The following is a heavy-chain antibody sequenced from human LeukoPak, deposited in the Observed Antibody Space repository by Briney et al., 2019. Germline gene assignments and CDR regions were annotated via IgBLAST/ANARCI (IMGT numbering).Heavy chain of an antibody. V-gene: IGHV7-4-1*02. J-gene: IGHJ4*02. D-gene: IGHD4-17*01. Sequence: ASVKISCKTSGYTFTTYAINWVRQAPGQGLEWMGWINTNTGNPTYAQGFTGRSVFSLDTSVSTTYLQISSLKAEDTAIYYCARSNNDGDYLGVGFDYWGQGALVTVSS. CDR1: GYTFTTYA. CDR3: ARSNNDGDYLGVGFDY. CDR2: INTNTGNP.